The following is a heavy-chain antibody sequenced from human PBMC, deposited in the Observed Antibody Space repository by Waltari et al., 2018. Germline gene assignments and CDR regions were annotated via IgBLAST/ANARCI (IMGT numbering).Heavy chain of an antibody. CDR3: ARPGNSDWYFDL. Sequence: QVQLQESGPGLVKPSETLSLTCAVSGYSISSAYYWGWIRQPPGKGLEWIGSIYHSGSTYYNPSLKSRVTISVDTSKNQFSLKLSSVTAADTAVYYCARPGNSDWYFDLWGRGTLVTVSS. V-gene: IGHV4-38-2*01. CDR1: GYSISSAYY. CDR2: IYHSGST. J-gene: IGHJ2*01. D-gene: IGHD4-4*01.